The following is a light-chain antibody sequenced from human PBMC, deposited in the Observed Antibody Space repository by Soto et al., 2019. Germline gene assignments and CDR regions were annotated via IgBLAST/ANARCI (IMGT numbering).Light chain of an antibody. CDR2: AAS. J-gene: IGKJ1*01. Sequence: DIQMTQSPSSLSASVGDRVTITCRASQSISSYLNWYQQKPVKAPKLLIYAASSLQSGVPSRFSGSGSGTEFTLIISSLQPEDFATYYCQQSYSTPQTFGQGTKVDIK. CDR3: QQSYSTPQT. CDR1: QSISSY. V-gene: IGKV1-39*01.